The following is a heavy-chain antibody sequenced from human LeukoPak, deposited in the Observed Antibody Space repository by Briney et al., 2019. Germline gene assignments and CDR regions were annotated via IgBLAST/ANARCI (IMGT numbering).Heavy chain of an antibody. CDR2: INSDGSSK. V-gene: IGHV3-74*01. CDR3: TRSTLMWFGELSDDP. J-gene: IGHJ5*02. CDR1: AFTISSHW. Sequence: TGGSLRLSRAASAFTISSHWMHWVRQAPGKGLVWVSRINSDGSSKTYADSVKGRFTISRDNAKNTLFLEMNSLRAEDTAVYYCTRSTLMWFGELSDDPWGQGTLVTVSS. D-gene: IGHD3-10*01.